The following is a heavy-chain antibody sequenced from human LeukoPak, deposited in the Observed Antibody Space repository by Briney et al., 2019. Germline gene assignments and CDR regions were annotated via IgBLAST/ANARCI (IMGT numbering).Heavy chain of an antibody. V-gene: IGHV3-30*03. D-gene: IGHD2-8*01. CDR3: AAEGSLYYYDF. J-gene: IGHJ4*02. Sequence: GRSLRLSCAASGFIFNGYSMQWIREAPGKGLEWVAVISYEGSNAYYEDSVKGRFTISRDNSKYTVDLKMNSLRPEDTAVYYCAAEGSLYYYDFWGKGTLVTVSS. CDR2: ISYEGSNA. CDR1: GFIFNGYS.